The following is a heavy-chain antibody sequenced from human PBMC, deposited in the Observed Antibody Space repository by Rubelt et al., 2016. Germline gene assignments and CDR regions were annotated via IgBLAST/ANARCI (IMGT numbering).Heavy chain of an antibody. Sequence: EVQLVQSGAEVKKPGESLRISCKGSGYSFTSYWISWVRQMPGKGLEWMGRIDPSDSYTNYSPSFQGHATISADKSISTAYLQWSSLKASDTAMYYCARIPGSGSSEINWFDPWGQGTLVTVSS. CDR3: ARIPGSGSSEINWFDP. V-gene: IGHV5-10-1*03. D-gene: IGHD3-10*01. CDR1: GYSFTSYW. J-gene: IGHJ5*02. CDR2: IDPSDSYT.